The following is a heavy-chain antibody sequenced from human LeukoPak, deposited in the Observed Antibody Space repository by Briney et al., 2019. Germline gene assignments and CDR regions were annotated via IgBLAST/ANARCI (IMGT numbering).Heavy chain of an antibody. Sequence: TASETLTLTCAVSGYSISSGYYWGWIRRPPGQGLEWIGSIYHSGSTYYNPSLKSRVTISVDTSKNQFSLKLSSVTAADTAVYYCARDRGVWYFDLWGRGTLVIVSS. CDR2: IYHSGST. D-gene: IGHD3-10*01. J-gene: IGHJ2*01. V-gene: IGHV4-38-2*02. CDR3: ARDRGVWYFDL. CDR1: GYSISSGYY.